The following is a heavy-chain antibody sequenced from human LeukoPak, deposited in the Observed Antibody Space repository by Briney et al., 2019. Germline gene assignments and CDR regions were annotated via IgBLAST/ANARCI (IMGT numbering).Heavy chain of an antibody. CDR2: ISSSNSTI. CDR3: AKVDRDPLAYCGGDCYSPHYYYGMDV. D-gene: IGHD2-21*02. CDR1: GFTFSSYS. V-gene: IGHV3-48*01. J-gene: IGHJ6*02. Sequence: GGSLRLSCAASGFTFSSYSMNWVRQAPGKGLEWVSYISSSNSTIYYADSVKGRFTISRDNSKNTLYLQMNSLRAEDTAVYYCAKVDRDPLAYCGGDCYSPHYYYGMDVWGQGTTVTVSS.